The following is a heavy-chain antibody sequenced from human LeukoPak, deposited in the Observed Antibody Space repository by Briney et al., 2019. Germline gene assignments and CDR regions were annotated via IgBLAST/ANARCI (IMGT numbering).Heavy chain of an antibody. V-gene: IGHV3-23*01. CDR3: AKESGSYFDAFDI. CDR1: GFTFSGYA. Sequence: PGGSLRLSCAASGFTFSGYAMSWVRQAPGKGLDGVSAISGSGGSTYYADSVKGRFTISRDNSKNTLYLQMNSLRAEDTAVYYCAKESGSYFDAFDIWGQGTMVTVSS. CDR2: ISGSGGST. J-gene: IGHJ3*02. D-gene: IGHD1-26*01.